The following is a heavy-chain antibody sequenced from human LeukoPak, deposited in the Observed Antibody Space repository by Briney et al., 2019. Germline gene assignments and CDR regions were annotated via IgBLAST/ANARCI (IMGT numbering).Heavy chain of an antibody. CDR1: GGTFSSYA. D-gene: IGHD3-10*01. CDR2: IIPIFGTA. CDR3: ARGRVTMVRGPYYYYYGMDV. Sequence: ASVKVSCKASGGTFSSYAISWVRQAPGQGLEWMGGIIPIFGTANYAQKFQGRVTITADESTSTAYMELSSLRSEDTAVYYCARGRVTMVRGPYYYYYGMDVWGQGTLVTVSS. V-gene: IGHV1-69*13. J-gene: IGHJ6*02.